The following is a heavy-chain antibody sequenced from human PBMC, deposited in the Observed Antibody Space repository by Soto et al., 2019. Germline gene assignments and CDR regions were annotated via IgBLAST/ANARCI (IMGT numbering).Heavy chain of an antibody. CDR2: ISYDGSNK. CDR3: ARERITMVRGVHYYYGMDV. CDR1: GFTFSSYA. V-gene: IGHV3-30-3*01. D-gene: IGHD3-10*01. Sequence: PGGSLRLSCAASGFTFSSYAMHWVRQAPGKGLEWVAVISYDGSNKYYADSVKGRFTISRDNSKNTLYLQMNSLRAEDTAVYYCARERITMVRGVHYYYGMDVWGQGTTVTVSS. J-gene: IGHJ6*02.